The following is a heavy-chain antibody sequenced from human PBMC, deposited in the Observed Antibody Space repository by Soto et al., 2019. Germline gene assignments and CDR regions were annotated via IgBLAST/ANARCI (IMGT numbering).Heavy chain of an antibody. Sequence: SETLSLTCTVSGGSISSYYWSWIRQPPGKGLEWIGYIYYSGSTNYNPSLKSRVTISVDTSKNQFSLKLSSVTATDTAVYYCARPSGTSRPFKYWGQGTLVTVSS. V-gene: IGHV4-59*08. CDR3: ARPSGTSRPFKY. J-gene: IGHJ4*02. CDR2: IYYSGST. D-gene: IGHD3-10*01. CDR1: GGSISSYY.